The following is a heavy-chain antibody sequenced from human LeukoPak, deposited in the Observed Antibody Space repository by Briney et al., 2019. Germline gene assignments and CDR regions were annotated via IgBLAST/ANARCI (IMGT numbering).Heavy chain of an antibody. CDR2: IYHNGNT. V-gene: IGHV4-38-2*02. D-gene: IGHD3-22*01. Sequence: PSETLSLTCTVFGSSINSVYSWGWIRQPPGKGVEWIGSIYHNGNTYYNSSLKSRVTISVHTSENQFSLKLSSVTAADTAVYYCASYKTYYDSSGNPFDYWGQGTLVTVSS. J-gene: IGHJ4*02. CDR3: ASYKTYYDSSGNPFDY. CDR1: GSSINSVYS.